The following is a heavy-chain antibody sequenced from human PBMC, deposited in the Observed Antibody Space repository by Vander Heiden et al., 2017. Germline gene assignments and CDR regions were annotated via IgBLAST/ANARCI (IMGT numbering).Heavy chain of an antibody. CDR3: TEYYDRSGYPRFDY. CDR1: RFGFMNAW. D-gene: IGHD3-22*01. V-gene: IGHV3-15*01. Sequence: VQLEESWGGLVKPGGSLSLSCAASRFGFMNAWMSWISQAPGKGLEWVGRMKSRTDGGTTDYAAPVKGRFTISREDSTNTLYLQMNSLETEDTAVYFCTEYYDRSGYPRFDYWGPGTLVTVSS. CDR2: MKSRTDGGTT. J-gene: IGHJ4*02.